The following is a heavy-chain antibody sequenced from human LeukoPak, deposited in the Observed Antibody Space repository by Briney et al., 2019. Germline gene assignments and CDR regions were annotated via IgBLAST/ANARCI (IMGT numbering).Heavy chain of an antibody. D-gene: IGHD2-2*01. Sequence: PGGSLRLSCAASGFTFSSYSMNWVRQAPGKGLEWVSSISSSSSYIYYADSVKGRFTISRDNAKNSLYLQMNSLRAEDTAIYYCARDQSGYCGSSTCYAGEFDYWGQGTLVTVSS. CDR2: ISSSSSYI. CDR1: GFTFSSYS. CDR3: ARDQSGYCGSSTCYAGEFDY. V-gene: IGHV3-21*01. J-gene: IGHJ4*02.